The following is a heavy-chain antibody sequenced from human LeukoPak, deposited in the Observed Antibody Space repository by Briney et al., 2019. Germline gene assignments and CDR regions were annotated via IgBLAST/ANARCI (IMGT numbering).Heavy chain of an antibody. CDR3: ARGGAAAGIDAFDI. J-gene: IGHJ3*02. CDR1: GFTFSSYG. CDR2: IWYDGSNK. V-gene: IGHV3-33*01. D-gene: IGHD6-13*01. Sequence: PGGSLRLSCAASGFTFSSYGMHWVRQAPGKGLEWVAVIWYDGSNKYYADSVKGRFTISRDNAKNSLYLQMNSLRAEDTAVYYCARGGAAAGIDAFDIWGQGTMVTVSS.